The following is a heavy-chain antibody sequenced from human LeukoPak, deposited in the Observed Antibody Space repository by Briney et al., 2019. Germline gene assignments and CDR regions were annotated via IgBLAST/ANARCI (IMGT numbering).Heavy chain of an antibody. CDR3: ARQIVGTSWNYYYSYIDV. CDR2: VFHSGNT. D-gene: IGHD1-1*01. J-gene: IGHJ6*03. CDR1: GGSISSSLYH. Sequence: SETLSLTCSVSGGSISSSLYHWGWLRQPPGKGLEWIGNVFHSGNTYNSPSLQSRVAFSVDTSENQFSLKLTSVTAADTAVYYCARQIVGTSWNYYYSYIDVWGKGTSVSVSS. V-gene: IGHV4-39*01.